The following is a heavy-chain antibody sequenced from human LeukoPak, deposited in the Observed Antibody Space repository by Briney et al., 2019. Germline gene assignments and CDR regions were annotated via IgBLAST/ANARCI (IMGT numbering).Heavy chain of an antibody. Sequence: GVSLRLSCSASGITVSANYWNWVRPGPGEGLEWGSVISSGGSTSYADAVKGRFTISRDDSKNTLYLQMNSLSAEDTAVYYCARGWSSSSYFGYWGQGTLVTVSS. V-gene: IGHV3-66*01. J-gene: IGHJ4*02. CDR2: ISSGGST. CDR3: ARGWSSSSYFGY. CDR1: GITVSANY. D-gene: IGHD6-6*01.